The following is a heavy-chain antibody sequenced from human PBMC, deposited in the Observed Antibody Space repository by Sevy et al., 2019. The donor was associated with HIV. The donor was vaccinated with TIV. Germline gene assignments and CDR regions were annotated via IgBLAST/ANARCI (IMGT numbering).Heavy chain of an antibody. CDR2: INSDGSST. J-gene: IGHJ6*03. CDR3: ARRNYYYYMDV. CDR1: GFTFSSYW. Sequence: GGSLRLSCAASGFTFSSYWMHWVRQAPGKGLVWVSRINSDGSSTSYSDSVKGRFTISRDNAKNTLYLQMNSLRAEDTAVYYCARRNYYYYMDVWGKGTTVTVSS. V-gene: IGHV3-74*01.